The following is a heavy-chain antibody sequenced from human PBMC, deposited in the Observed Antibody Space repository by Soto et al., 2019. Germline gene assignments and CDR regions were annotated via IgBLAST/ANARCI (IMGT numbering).Heavy chain of an antibody. CDR1: GFTFSSYG. Sequence: QVQLVESGGGVVQPGRSLRLSCAASGFTFSSYGMHWVRQAPGKGLEWVAVIWYDGSNKYYADSVKGRFTISRDNSKNXXYLQRNSLRAEDTAVYYCARSYYDFWSGYLTPFVYWGQGTLVTVSS. CDR3: ARSYYDFWSGYLTPFVY. CDR2: IWYDGSNK. D-gene: IGHD3-3*01. V-gene: IGHV3-33*01. J-gene: IGHJ4*02.